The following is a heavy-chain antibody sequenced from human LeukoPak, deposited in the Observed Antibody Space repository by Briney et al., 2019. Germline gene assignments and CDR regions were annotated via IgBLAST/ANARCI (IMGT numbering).Heavy chain of an antibody. CDR3: AKCTPTSAAGSDAFDM. V-gene: IGHV3-23*01. CDR2: ISGSGGSI. CDR1: GFTFSTYA. J-gene: IGHJ3*02. Sequence: GGSLRLSCAASGFTFSTYAMSWVRQAPGKVLEWVSTISGSGGSIYYADSVKDRFTISRDNSKNTLYLQMNSLRAEDTAVYYCAKCTPTSAAGSDAFDMWGQGTMVTVSS. D-gene: IGHD6-13*01.